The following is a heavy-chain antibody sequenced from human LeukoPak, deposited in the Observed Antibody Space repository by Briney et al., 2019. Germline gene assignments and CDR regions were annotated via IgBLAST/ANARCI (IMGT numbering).Heavy chain of an antibody. V-gene: IGHV3-23*01. J-gene: IGHJ4*02. Sequence: GGSLRLSCVASGFTFSNYAMNWVRQAPGKGLEWVSAISDSDGSTYYADSVKGRFTISRDNSKNTLYLKMNSLGAEDTAVYYCAKGVLRGSSRYDLDYWGQGVLVTVSS. D-gene: IGHD5-12*01. CDR2: ISDSDGST. CDR1: GFTFSNYA. CDR3: AKGVLRGSSRYDLDY.